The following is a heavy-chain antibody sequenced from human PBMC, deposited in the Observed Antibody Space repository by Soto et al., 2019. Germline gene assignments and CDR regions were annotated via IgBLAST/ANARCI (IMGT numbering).Heavy chain of an antibody. Sequence: PGGSLRLSCAASGFTFSSYAMHWVRQAPGKGLEWVAVISYDGTNNYADSVKGRFTISRDNSKNTLYLQMNSLRAEDTALYFCARDRSALKYFNLWGQGTLVTVSS. D-gene: IGHD3-10*01. J-gene: IGHJ4*02. CDR3: ARDRSALKYFNL. CDR2: ISYDGTN. V-gene: IGHV3-30-3*01. CDR1: GFTFSSYA.